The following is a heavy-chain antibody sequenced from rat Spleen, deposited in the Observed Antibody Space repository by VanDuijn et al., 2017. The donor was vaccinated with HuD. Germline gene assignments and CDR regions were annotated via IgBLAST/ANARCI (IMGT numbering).Heavy chain of an antibody. V-gene: IGHV5-29*01. CDR3: ARAGYLRDWYFDF. CDR1: GFTFTDFF. CDR2: ISSDGTNT. J-gene: IGHJ1*01. D-gene: IGHD1-11*01. Sequence: EVQLVESGGGLVQPGRSLKLSCAASGFTFTDFFMAWVRQAPTMGLEWVATISSDGTNTYYRDSVRGRFIISRDDAKSTLYLQMDSLRSADTATYYCARAGYLRDWYFDFWGPGTMVTVSS.